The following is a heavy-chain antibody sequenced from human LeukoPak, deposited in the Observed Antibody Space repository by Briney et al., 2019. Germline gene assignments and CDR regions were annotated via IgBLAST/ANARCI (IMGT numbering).Heavy chain of an antibody. CDR3: ARSYYDSSGYSYYFDY. CDR2: IDWDDDK. D-gene: IGHD3-22*01. V-gene: IGHV2-70*11. J-gene: IGHJ4*02. Sequence: SGPTVVNPTQTLTLTCTFSGFSLSTSGMCVSWIRQPPGKALEWLARIDWDDDKYYSTSLQTRLTISKDTSKNQVVLTMTNMDPVDTATYYCARSYYDSSGYSYYFDYWGQGTLVTVSS. CDR1: GFSLSTSGMC.